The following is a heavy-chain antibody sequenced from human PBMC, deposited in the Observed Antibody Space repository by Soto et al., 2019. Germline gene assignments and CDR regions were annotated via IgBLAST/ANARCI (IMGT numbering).Heavy chain of an antibody. CDR2: IIPIFGTA. CDR1: GGTFSSYA. D-gene: IGHD6-13*01. CDR3: ARGGSEQLVPPYFDY. Sequence: SVKVSCKASGGTFSSYAISWVRQAPGQGLEWMGGIIPIFGTANYAQKFQGRVTITADESTSTAYMELSSLRSEDTAVYYCARGGSEQLVPPYFDYWGQGTLVTVSS. J-gene: IGHJ4*02. V-gene: IGHV1-69*13.